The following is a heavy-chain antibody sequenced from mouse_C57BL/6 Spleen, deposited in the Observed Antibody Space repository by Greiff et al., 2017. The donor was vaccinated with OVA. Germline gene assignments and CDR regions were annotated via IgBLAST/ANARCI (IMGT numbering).Heavy chain of an antibody. CDR3: ARVYGSRGYFDV. CDR2: INYDGSST. J-gene: IGHJ1*03. CDR1: GFTFSDYY. V-gene: IGHV5-16*01. Sequence: EVKLMESEGGLVQPGSSMKLSCTASGFTFSDYYMAWVRQVPEKGLEWVANINYDGSSTYYLDSLKSRFIISRDNAKNILYLQMSSLKSEDTATYYCARVYGSRGYFDVWGTGTTVTVSS. D-gene: IGHD1-1*01.